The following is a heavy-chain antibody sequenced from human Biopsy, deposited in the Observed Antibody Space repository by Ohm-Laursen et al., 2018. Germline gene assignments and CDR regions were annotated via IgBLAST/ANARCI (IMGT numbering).Heavy chain of an antibody. CDR3: ARDRGYYSDRTVPGYFDL. V-gene: IGHV4-59*01. CDR1: GDSISSYY. Sequence: SDTLSHTCTVSGDSISSYYWSWTRQPPGKGLQWIGYVYYTGSTDYNPSLQSRVTISVDTSKNHFSLRLRSVTPADTAIYYCARDRGYYSDRTVPGYFDLWGRGTLVTVSS. D-gene: IGHD3-22*01. CDR2: VYYTGST. J-gene: IGHJ2*01.